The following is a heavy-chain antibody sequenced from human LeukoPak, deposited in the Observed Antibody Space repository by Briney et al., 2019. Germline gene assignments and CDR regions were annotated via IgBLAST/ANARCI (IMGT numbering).Heavy chain of an antibody. Sequence: PSETLSLTCAVSGYSISSGYYWGWIRQPPGKGLEWIGSIYHSGSTYYNPSLKSRVTISVDTSKNQFSLKLSSVTAADTAVYYCAREETYHDILTGPPGGMDVWGKGTTVTVSS. V-gene: IGHV4-38-2*02. J-gene: IGHJ6*04. CDR2: IYHSGST. D-gene: IGHD3-9*01. CDR1: GYSISSGYY. CDR3: AREETYHDILTGPPGGMDV.